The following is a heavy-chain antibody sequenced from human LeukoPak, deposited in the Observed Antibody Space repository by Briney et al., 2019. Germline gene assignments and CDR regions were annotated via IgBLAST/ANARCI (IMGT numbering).Heavy chain of an antibody. J-gene: IGHJ5*02. CDR1: GGSFSGYY. V-gene: IGHV4-34*01. D-gene: IGHD6-6*01. CDR3: ARLRTMSIAARRWFDP. CDR2: INHSGST. Sequence: PSETLSLTCAVYGGSFSGYYWSWIRQPPGKGLEWIGEINHSGSTNYNPSLKSRVTIPVDTSKNQFSLKLSSVTAADTAVYYCARLRTMSIAARRWFDPWGQGTLVTVSS.